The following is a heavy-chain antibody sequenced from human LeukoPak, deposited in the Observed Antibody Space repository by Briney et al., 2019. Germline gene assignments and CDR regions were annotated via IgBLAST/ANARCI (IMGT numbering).Heavy chain of an antibody. CDR2: ISSSSSYI. J-gene: IGHJ4*02. CDR1: GFTFSSYS. D-gene: IGHD5-18*01. Sequence: GGSLRLSCAASGFTFSSYSMNWVRQAPGKGLGWVSSISSSSSYIYYADSVKGRFTISGDNAKNSLYLQMNSLRAEDTAVYYCARDQLWLDYWGQGTLVTVSS. CDR3: ARDQLWLDY. V-gene: IGHV3-21*01.